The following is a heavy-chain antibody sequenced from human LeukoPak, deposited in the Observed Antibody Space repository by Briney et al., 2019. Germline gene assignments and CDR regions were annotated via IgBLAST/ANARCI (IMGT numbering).Heavy chain of an antibody. D-gene: IGHD3-22*01. CDR1: GGSISSYY. J-gene: IGHJ4*02. V-gene: IGHV4-59*01. CDR2: IYYSGST. Sequence: PSETLSLTCTVSGGSISSYYWSWIRQPPGKGLEWIGYIYYSGSTNYNPSLKSRVTISVDTSKNQFSLKLSSVTAADTAVYYCATSYYYDSSGYYDWGQGTLVTVSS. CDR3: ATSYYYDSSGYYD.